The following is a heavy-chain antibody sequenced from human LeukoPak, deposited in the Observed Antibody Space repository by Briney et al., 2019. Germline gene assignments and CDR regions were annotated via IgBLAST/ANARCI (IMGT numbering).Heavy chain of an antibody. V-gene: IGHV4-59*08. CDR3: ARGSAAAGTYYYYYGMDV. J-gene: IGHJ6*02. Sequence: SSETLSLTCTVSGGSISSYYWSWIRQPPGKGLEWIGYIYYSGSTNYNPSLKSRVTISVDTSKNQFSLKLSSVTAADTAVYYYARGSAAAGTYYYYYGMDVWGQGTTVTVSS. CDR1: GGSISSYY. D-gene: IGHD6-13*01. CDR2: IYYSGST.